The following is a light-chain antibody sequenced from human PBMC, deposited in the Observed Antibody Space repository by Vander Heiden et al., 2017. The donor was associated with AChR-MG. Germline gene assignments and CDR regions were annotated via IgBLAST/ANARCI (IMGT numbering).Light chain of an antibody. CDR1: SSNIGAGYA. CDR2: GNS. Sequence: QSVLTQPPSVSGAPGQRVTISCTGSSSNIGAGYAVHWYQQLPGTAPKRLSYGNSNRPSGVPDRVSGSKSGTSASLAITGLQAEDEADDYCQSYDSSLSKVFGGGTKLTVL. CDR3: QSYDSSLSKV. V-gene: IGLV1-40*01. J-gene: IGLJ3*02.